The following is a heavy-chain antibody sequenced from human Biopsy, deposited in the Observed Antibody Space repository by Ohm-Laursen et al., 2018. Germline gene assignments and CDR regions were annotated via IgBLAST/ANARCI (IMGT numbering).Heavy chain of an antibody. CDR3: ATLTEDYGASPDS. J-gene: IGHJ4*02. Sequence: GSSVKVSCKASGGSFSDYCLSWVRQAPGRGLEWMGRVIPISNTANYAQNFQDRLTITADRSTNTAYMELNSLRSEDTAVYFCATLTEDYGASPDSWGQGTLVVVSS. CDR2: VIPISNTA. CDR1: GGSFSDYC. V-gene: IGHV1-69*06. D-gene: IGHD4-17*01.